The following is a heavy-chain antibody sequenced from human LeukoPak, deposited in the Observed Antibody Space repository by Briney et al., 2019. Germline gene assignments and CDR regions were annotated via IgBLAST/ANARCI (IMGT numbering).Heavy chain of an antibody. J-gene: IGHJ6*02. V-gene: IGHV3-33*01. CDR2: IWYDGSNK. CDR3: ARLGWELWGHYYYYYGMDV. CDR1: GFTFSSYG. Sequence: GRSLRLSCAASGFTFSSYGMHWVRQAPGKGLEWVAVIWYDGSNKYYADSVKGRFTISRDNSKNTLYLQMNSLRAEDTAVYYCARLGWELWGHYYYYYGMDVWGQGTAVTVSS. D-gene: IGHD1-26*01.